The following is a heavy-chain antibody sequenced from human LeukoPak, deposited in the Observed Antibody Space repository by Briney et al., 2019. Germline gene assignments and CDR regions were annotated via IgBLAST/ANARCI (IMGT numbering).Heavy chain of an antibody. CDR1: GGSFSGYY. D-gene: IGHD5-18*01. CDR2: INHSGST. Sequence: SETLSLTCAVYGGSFSGYYWSWIRQPPVKGLEWIGEINHSGSTNYNPSLKSRVTISVDTSKNQFSLKLSSVTAADTAVYYCARGGYSYGLWGQGTLVTVSS. CDR3: ARGGYSYGL. J-gene: IGHJ4*02. V-gene: IGHV4-34*01.